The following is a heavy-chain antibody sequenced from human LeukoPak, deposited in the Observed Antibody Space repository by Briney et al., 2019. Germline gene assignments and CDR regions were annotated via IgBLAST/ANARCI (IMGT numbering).Heavy chain of an antibody. CDR2: IKSDGST. CDR1: GFTFSSYW. Sequence: GGSLRLSCAASGFTFSSYWMHWVRQAPGKGLVWVSRIKSDGSTNYADSVKGRFTIYRDNAKNTVSLQINSLRAEDTGVYYCARAPSETGGYYPEYFRHWGQGTLVTVSS. D-gene: IGHD3-22*01. J-gene: IGHJ1*01. V-gene: IGHV3-74*01. CDR3: ARAPSETGGYYPEYFRH.